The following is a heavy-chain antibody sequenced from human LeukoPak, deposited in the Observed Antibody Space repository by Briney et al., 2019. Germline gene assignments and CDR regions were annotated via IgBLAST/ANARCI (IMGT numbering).Heavy chain of an antibody. CDR2: VDHTGST. D-gene: IGHD2-15*01. CDR1: DDSITMYY. V-gene: IGHV4-59*01. Sequence: SETLSLTCSVSDDSITMYYWTWIRQPPGKGLEWIGYVDHTGSTNFNPSLNGRVSISRDTTKNLFSLRLRSVTAADTAVYYCARVLSYCSGGSCYRASHYYYYYYMDVWGKGTTVTVSS. J-gene: IGHJ6*03. CDR3: ARVLSYCSGGSCYRASHYYYYYYMDV.